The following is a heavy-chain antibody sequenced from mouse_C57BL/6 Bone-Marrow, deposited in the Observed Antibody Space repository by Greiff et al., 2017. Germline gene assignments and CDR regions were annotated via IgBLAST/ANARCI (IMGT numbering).Heavy chain of an antibody. Sequence: VQLQQSGAELVRPGASVKLSCTASGFNIKDDYMHWVKQRPEQGLEWIGRIDPENGDTEYASKFQGKATITADTSSNTAYLQLSSLTSEDTTVYYCTTFFWSKDCVWYFDVWGPGTTVTVSS. J-gene: IGHJ1*01. CDR1: GFNIKDDY. V-gene: IGHV14-4*01. CDR3: TTFFWSKDCVWYFDV. CDR2: IDPENGDT.